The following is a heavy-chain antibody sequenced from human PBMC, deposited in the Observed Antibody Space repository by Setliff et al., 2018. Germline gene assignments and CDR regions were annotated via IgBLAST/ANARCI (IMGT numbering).Heavy chain of an antibody. D-gene: IGHD3-22*01. Sequence: GESLKISCTASGFTFSNYWMSWVRQAPGKGLEWVADIKQDGSKIYYVDSVKGRFTISRDNAKNSLSLQMNSLRVEDTAVYYCVRDESSASTDAFDVWGQGTMVTVS. J-gene: IGHJ3*01. CDR3: VRDESSASTDAFDV. CDR1: GFTFSNYW. CDR2: IKQDGSKI. V-gene: IGHV3-7*01.